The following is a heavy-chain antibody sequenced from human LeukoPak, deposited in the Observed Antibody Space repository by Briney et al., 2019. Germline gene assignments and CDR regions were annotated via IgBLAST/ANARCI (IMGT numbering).Heavy chain of an antibody. J-gene: IGHJ6*03. V-gene: IGHV3-43*02. CDR1: GFTFDDYA. CDR3: AKEGRFLEWLSYYYYMDV. Sequence: GGSLRLSCAASGFTFDDYAMHWVRQAPGKCLEWVSLISGDGGSTYYADSVKGRFTISRDNSKNSLYLQMNSLRTEDTALYYCAKEGRFLEWLSYYYYMDVWGKGTTVTVSS. CDR2: ISGDGGST. D-gene: IGHD3-3*01.